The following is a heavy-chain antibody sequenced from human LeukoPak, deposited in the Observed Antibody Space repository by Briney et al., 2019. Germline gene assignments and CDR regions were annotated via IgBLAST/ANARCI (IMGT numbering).Heavy chain of an antibody. CDR1: GFTFSGSA. J-gene: IGHJ4*02. CDR3: AKDRVAVAGYFDY. D-gene: IGHD6-19*01. Sequence: PGGSLKLSCAASGFTFSGSAMHWVRQASGKGLEWVGRIRSKANSYATAYAASVKGRFTISRDDSKNTAYLQMNSLKTEDTAVYYCAKDRVAVAGYFDYWGQGTLVTVSS. V-gene: IGHV3-73*01. CDR2: IRSKANSYAT.